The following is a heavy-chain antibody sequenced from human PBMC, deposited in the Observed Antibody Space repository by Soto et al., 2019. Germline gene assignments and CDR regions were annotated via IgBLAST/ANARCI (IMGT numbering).Heavy chain of an antibody. CDR3: AKDLSDIVVVPAATPFGYYGMDV. CDR2: ISYDGSNK. V-gene: IGHV3-30*18. Sequence: GGSLRLSCAASGFTFSSYGMHWVRQAPGKGLEWVAVISYDGSNKYYADSVKGRFTISRDNSKNTLYLQMNSLRAEDTAVYYCAKDLSDIVVVPAATPFGYYGMDVWGQGTTVTVSS. J-gene: IGHJ6*02. D-gene: IGHD2-2*01. CDR1: GFTFSSYG.